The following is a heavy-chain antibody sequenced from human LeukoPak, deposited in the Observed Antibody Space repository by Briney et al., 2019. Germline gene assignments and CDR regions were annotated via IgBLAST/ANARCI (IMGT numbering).Heavy chain of an antibody. CDR2: ISAYNGNT. J-gene: IGHJ4*02. D-gene: IGHD3-10*01. Sequence: ASVKVSCKASGGTFSSYAISWVRQAPGQGLEWMGWISAYNGNTNYAQKLQGRVTMTTDTSTSTAYMELRSLRSDDTAVYYCARELVWFGELWWGATREVYYFDYWGQGTLVTVSS. CDR1: GGTFSSYA. CDR3: ARELVWFGELWWGATREVYYFDY. V-gene: IGHV1-18*01.